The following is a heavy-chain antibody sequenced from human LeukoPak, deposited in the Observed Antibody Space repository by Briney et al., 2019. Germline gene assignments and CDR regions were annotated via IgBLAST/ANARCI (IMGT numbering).Heavy chain of an antibody. V-gene: IGHV1-2*06. Sequence: ASVKVSCKASGYTFTGYYMHWVRQAPGQGLEWMGRINPNSGGTNYAQKFQGRVTMTRDTSISTAYMELSRLRSDETAVYYCARDEGYCSSTSCYVRYFQHWGQGTLVTVSS. CDR2: INPNSGGT. CDR3: ARDEGYCSSTSCYVRYFQH. CDR1: GYTFTGYY. D-gene: IGHD2-2*01. J-gene: IGHJ1*01.